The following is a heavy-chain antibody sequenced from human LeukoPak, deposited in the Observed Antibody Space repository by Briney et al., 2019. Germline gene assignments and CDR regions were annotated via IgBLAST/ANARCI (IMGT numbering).Heavy chain of an antibody. Sequence: LETLSLTCAVYGGSFSGYYWSWIRQPPGEGLEWIGEINHSGSTNYNPSLKSRVTISVDTSKNQFSLKLSSVTAADTAVYYCARGAYYDFWSGYPKYNWFDPWGQGTLVTVSS. CDR2: INHSGST. D-gene: IGHD3-3*01. V-gene: IGHV4-34*01. CDR3: ARGAYYDFWSGYPKYNWFDP. J-gene: IGHJ5*02. CDR1: GGSFSGYY.